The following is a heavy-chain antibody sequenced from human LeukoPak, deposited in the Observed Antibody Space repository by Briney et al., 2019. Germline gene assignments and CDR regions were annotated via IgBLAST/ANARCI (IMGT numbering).Heavy chain of an antibody. V-gene: IGHV3-30*03. CDR3: ARSPRVGDGYSN. CDR1: GFTFSSYS. J-gene: IGHJ4*02. D-gene: IGHD5-24*01. Sequence: GGSLRLSCAASGFTFSSYSMNWVRQAPGKGLEWVAVISYDGSNKYYADSVKGRFTISRDNSKNTLYLQMNSLRAEDTAVYYCARSPRVGDGYSNWGQGTLVTVSS. CDR2: ISYDGSNK.